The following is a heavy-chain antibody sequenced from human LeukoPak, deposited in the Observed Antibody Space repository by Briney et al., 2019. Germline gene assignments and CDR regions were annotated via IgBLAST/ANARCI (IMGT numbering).Heavy chain of an antibody. V-gene: IGHV3-21*01. Sequence: GGSLRLSCAASGFTFSSYSMNWVRQAPGKGLEWVSSISSSSSSYIYYADSVKGRFTISRDNAKNSLYLQMNSLRAEDTAVYYCAREIAVAGFDYWGQGTLVTVSS. CDR2: ISSSSSSYI. D-gene: IGHD6-19*01. CDR1: GFTFSSYS. CDR3: AREIAVAGFDY. J-gene: IGHJ4*02.